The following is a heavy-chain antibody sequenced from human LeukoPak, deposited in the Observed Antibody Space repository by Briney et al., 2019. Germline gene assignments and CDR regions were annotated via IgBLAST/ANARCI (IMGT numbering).Heavy chain of an antibody. D-gene: IGHD2-8*02. CDR2: IDTKSGGT. J-gene: IGHJ4*02. CDR3: ASEAFCAGGRCYLHRVAS. CDR1: GYIFTAYY. Sequence: ASVKVSCKASGYIFTAYYMHWVRQAPGQGLEWMGWIDTKSGGTKYAQKFQGRVTITRDTSIDTAYMELSRLISDDTALYYCASEAFCAGGRCYLHRVASWGPGTLVTVSA. V-gene: IGHV1-2*02.